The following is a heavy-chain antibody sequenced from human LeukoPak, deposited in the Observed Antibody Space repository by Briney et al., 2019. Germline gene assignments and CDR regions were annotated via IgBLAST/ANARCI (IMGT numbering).Heavy chain of an antibody. CDR3: ATLGGSWLVPDNDY. CDR2: IRYDGSNK. J-gene: IGHJ4*02. V-gene: IGHV3-30*02. CDR1: GFTFSSYG. D-gene: IGHD6-19*01. Sequence: PRGSLRHSSAASGFTFSSYGMHWVRQAPGKGLEWVAFIRYDGSNKYYADSVKGRFTISRDNSKNTLYLQMNSLRAEDTAVYYCATLGGSWLVPDNDYWGQGTLVTVSS.